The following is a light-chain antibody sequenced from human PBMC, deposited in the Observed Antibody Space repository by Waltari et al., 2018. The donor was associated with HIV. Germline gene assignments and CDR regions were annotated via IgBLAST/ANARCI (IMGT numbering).Light chain of an antibody. CDR2: AAS. CDR3: QQYGSSPQT. Sequence: EVVLTQSPDTLSLSPGEAAVLSCRASQSVNSNSLAWYQQKPGQAPRLLIFAASSRDTGIPDRFSGSGSGTDFTLAISGLKPEDFATYYCQQYGSSPQTFGQGTKLEIK. V-gene: IGKV3-20*01. J-gene: IGKJ2*01. CDR1: QSVNSNS.